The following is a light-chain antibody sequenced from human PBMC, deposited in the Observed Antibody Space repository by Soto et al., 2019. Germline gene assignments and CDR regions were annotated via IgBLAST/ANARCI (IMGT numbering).Light chain of an antibody. CDR3: QQSYSTPPYT. CDR2: AAY. Sequence: DIEMTQSPPSVSLSLGDRVTISCRATLHINSYLKWYQQKPEKAPKLLIFAAYNLQSGVPSRFSGSGSGTDFTLTISSLQPEDFATYYCQQSYSTPPYTFGQGTKLDMK. J-gene: IGKJ2*01. CDR1: LHINSY. V-gene: IGKV1-39*01.